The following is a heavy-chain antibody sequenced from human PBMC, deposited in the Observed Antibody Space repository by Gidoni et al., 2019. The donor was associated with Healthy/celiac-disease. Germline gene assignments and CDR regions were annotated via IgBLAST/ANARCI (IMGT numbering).Heavy chain of an antibody. Sequence: QVQLQESGPGLVKPSETLSLTCTVSGGSISSYYWSWIRQPPGKGLEWIGYIYYSGSTNYNPSLKSRVTISVDTSKNQFSLKLSSVTAADTAVYYCARLNSIAARIFDYWGQGTLVTVSS. CDR2: IYYSGST. V-gene: IGHV4-59*08. D-gene: IGHD6-6*01. J-gene: IGHJ4*02. CDR3: ARLNSIAARIFDY. CDR1: GGSISSYY.